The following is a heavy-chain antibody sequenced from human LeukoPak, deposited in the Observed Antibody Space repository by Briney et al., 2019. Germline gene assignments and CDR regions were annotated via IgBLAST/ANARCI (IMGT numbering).Heavy chain of an antibody. Sequence: GGSLRLSCAASGFTFSDYYMAWIRQAPGKGLEWVSYISSSGGITYYADSVKGRFTISRDNAKNSLYLEMNSLRNDDTAVYCARTGGAGSPSDTWGQGTLVTVSS. CDR1: GFTFSDYY. V-gene: IGHV3-11*01. CDR2: ISSSGGIT. CDR3: ARTGGAGSPSDT. D-gene: IGHD3-10*01. J-gene: IGHJ5*02.